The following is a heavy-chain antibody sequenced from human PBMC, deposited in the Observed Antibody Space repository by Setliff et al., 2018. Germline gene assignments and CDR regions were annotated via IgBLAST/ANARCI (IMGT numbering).Heavy chain of an antibody. J-gene: IGHJ6*03. CDR2: INHSGST. D-gene: IGHD2-2*02. CDR1: GGSFSGYY. CDR3: ARLGYCSSTSCYTHYCYYYYMDV. Sequence: SETLSLTCAVYGGSFSGYYWSWIRQPPGKGLEWIGEINHSGSTNYNPSLKSRVTISVDTSKNQFSLKLSSVTAADTAVYYCARLGYCSSTSCYTHYCYYYYMDVWGKGTTVTVSS. V-gene: IGHV4-34*01.